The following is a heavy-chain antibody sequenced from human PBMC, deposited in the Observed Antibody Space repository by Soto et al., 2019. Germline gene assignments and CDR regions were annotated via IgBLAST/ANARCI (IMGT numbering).Heavy chain of an antibody. CDR3: ARDRRPTDGMDV. Sequence: EVQLVESGGGLVQPGGSLRLSCAASGFTVSSNYMSWLRQAPGKGLEWVSVIYSGGSTYYADSVKGRFTISRDNSKNTLYLQMNSLRAEDTAVYYCARDRRPTDGMDVWGQGTTVTVSS. CDR2: IYSGGST. D-gene: IGHD4-17*01. V-gene: IGHV3-66*01. CDR1: GFTVSSNY. J-gene: IGHJ6*02.